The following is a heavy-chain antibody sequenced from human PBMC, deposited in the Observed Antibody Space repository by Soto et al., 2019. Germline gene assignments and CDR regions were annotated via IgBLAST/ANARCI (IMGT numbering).Heavy chain of an antibody. V-gene: IGHV3-23*01. CDR2: ISGSGGST. J-gene: IGHJ4*02. CDR3: AKGGDIVATIEYYFDY. D-gene: IGHD5-12*01. Sequence: PGGSLRLSCAASGFTFSSYAMSWVRQAPGKGLEWVSAISGSGGSTYYADSVKGRFTISRDNSKNTLYLQMNSLRAEDTAVYYCAKGGDIVATIEYYFDYWGQGTLVTVSS. CDR1: GFTFSSYA.